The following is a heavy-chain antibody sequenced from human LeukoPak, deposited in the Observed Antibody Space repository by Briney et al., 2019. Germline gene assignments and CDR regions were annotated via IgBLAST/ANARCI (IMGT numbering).Heavy chain of an antibody. CDR2: LKPNSGNT. CDR1: GYTFTNYD. Sequence: VASVKVSCKASGYTFTNYDINCVRQATGQGLEWMGYLKPNSGNTGYAQKFQGRVTMTRDTSISTAYMELSSLTSEDTAVYYCARDALLRELLSGFRHSGAFDIWGQGTMVTVSS. CDR3: ARDALLRELLSGFRHSGAFDI. V-gene: IGHV1-8*01. J-gene: IGHJ3*02. D-gene: IGHD1-26*01.